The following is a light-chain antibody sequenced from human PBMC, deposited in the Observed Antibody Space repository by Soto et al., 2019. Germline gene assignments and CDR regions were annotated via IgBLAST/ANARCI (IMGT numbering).Light chain of an antibody. CDR2: DAS. Sequence: EIELTHAPATLSLSLVGRATLSCRASRSVSSYLLGYQQKPGQAPRLLIYDASNRATAIPARFSGSGSETDYTLTISSLEPEDFAVYYCQHRMNWPLTFGQGTRLEIK. V-gene: IGKV3-11*01. J-gene: IGKJ5*01. CDR1: RSVSSY. CDR3: QHRMNWPLT.